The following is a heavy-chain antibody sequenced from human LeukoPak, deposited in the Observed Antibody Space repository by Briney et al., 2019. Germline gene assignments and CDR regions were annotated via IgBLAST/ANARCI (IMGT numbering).Heavy chain of an antibody. V-gene: IGHV3-11*01. CDR3: ASGNYYGSGSYYGVGAYFDY. Sequence: PGGSLRLSCAASGFTFSDYYMSWIRQAPGKGLEWVSYISSSGSTIYYADSVKGRFNISRDNAKNSLYLQMNSLRAEDTAVYYCASGNYYGSGSYYGVGAYFDYWGQGTLVTVSS. CDR1: GFTFSDYY. J-gene: IGHJ4*02. D-gene: IGHD3-10*01. CDR2: ISSSGSTI.